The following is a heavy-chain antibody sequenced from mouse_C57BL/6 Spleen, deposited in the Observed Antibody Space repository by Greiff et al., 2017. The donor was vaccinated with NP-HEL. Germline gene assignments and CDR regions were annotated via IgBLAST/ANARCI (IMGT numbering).Heavy chain of an antibody. Sequence: QVQLQQSGAELVKPGASVKLSCKASGYTFTSYWMHWVKQRPGQGLEWIGMIHPNSGSTNYNEKFKSKATLTVDKSSSTAYMQLSSLTSEDSAVYYCARVLVYYFDYWGQGTTLTVSS. J-gene: IGHJ2*01. CDR2: IHPNSGST. CDR3: ARVLVYYFDY. D-gene: IGHD1-1*02. V-gene: IGHV1-64*01. CDR1: GYTFTSYW.